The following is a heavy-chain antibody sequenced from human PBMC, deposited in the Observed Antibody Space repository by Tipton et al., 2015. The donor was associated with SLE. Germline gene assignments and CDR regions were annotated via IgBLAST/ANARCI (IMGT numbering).Heavy chain of an antibody. CDR2: IYYSGST. Sequence: TLSLTCTVSGGSISSHYWSWIRQPPGKGLEWIGYIYYSGSTYYNPSLKSRVTISVDTSKNQFSLKLSSVTAADTAVYYCARVGWELKDYYYMDVWGKGTTVTVSS. D-gene: IGHD1-26*01. J-gene: IGHJ6*03. CDR3: ARVGWELKDYYYMDV. V-gene: IGHV4-59*11. CDR1: GGSISSHY.